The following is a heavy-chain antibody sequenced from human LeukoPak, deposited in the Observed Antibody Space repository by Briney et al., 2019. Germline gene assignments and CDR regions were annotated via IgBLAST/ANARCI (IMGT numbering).Heavy chain of an antibody. V-gene: IGHV3-21*01. CDR2: ISYSSSYI. Sequence: GGSLRLSCEASGFTFSSYTMNWVRQAPGKGLEWVSSISYSSSYIYYADPVKGRFTISRDNAKNSLYLQMNSLRAEDTAVYYCARDLHYYDSSAYHPVSYWGQGTLVTVSS. CDR1: GFTFSSYT. J-gene: IGHJ4*02. CDR3: ARDLHYYDSSAYHPVSY. D-gene: IGHD3-22*01.